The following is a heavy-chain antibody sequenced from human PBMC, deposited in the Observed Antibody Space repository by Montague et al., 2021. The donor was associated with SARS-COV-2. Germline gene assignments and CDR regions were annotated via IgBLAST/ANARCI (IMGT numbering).Heavy chain of an antibody. CDR3: ARGIPIAAALINWFDP. D-gene: IGHD6-13*01. CDR1: GGSISSYY. CDR2: IYYSGST. J-gene: IGHJ5*02. Sequence: SETLSLTCTVSGGSISSYYLSWIRQPPGKGLEWIGYIYYSGSTNYNPSLKSRVTISVDTSKNQFSLKLSSVTAADTAVYYCARGIPIAAALINWFDPWGQGTLVTVSS. V-gene: IGHV4-59*01.